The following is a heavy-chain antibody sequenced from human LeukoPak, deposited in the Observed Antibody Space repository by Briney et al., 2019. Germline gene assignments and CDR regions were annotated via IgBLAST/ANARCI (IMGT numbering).Heavy chain of an antibody. V-gene: IGHV4-59*12. CDR3: ARDARPYDHVWETYRRNAFDI. CDR2: IYCTGTT. Sequence: SETLSLTCTVSGGSISTYFWTWIRQFPGKGLEWLGYIYCTGTTSYNPSLKSRVTISVDTSKNQFSLKLSSVTAADTAVYYCARDARPYDHVWETYRRNAFDIWGQGTMVTVSS. J-gene: IGHJ3*02. D-gene: IGHD3-16*02. CDR1: GGSISTYF.